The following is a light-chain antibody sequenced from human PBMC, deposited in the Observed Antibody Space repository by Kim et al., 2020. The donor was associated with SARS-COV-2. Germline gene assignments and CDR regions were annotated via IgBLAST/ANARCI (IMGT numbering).Light chain of an antibody. Sequence: SYELTQPPSVSVSPGQTASITCSGDKLGDKYACWYQQKPGQSPVLVIYQDSKRPSGIPERFSGSNSGNTATLTISGTQAMDEADYYCQAWDSSTAHYVFGTGTKVTAL. CDR1: KLGDKY. V-gene: IGLV3-1*01. J-gene: IGLJ1*01. CDR3: QAWDSSTAHYV. CDR2: QDS.